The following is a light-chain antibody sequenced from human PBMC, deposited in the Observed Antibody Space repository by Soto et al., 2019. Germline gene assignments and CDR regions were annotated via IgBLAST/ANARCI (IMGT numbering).Light chain of an antibody. J-gene: IGKJ2*01. Sequence: IVMTQSPASLSVSPGDGATLSCSASQSVASNVAWYQQKPGQGPRLLIHGASTRAAGVTARFSGSGSGTDFTLTISSLQSEDFAVYYCQQYHNWPPQYTFGQGTKLQIK. CDR1: QSVASN. CDR3: QQYHNWPPQYT. V-gene: IGKV3-15*01. CDR2: GAS.